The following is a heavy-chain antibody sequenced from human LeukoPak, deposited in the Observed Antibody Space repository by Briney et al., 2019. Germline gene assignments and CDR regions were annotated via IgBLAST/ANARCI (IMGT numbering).Heavy chain of an antibody. CDR1: QFTFSDYT. V-gene: IGHV3-21*01. D-gene: IGHD3-3*01. CDR3: ARYVYGVVTSFDY. CDR2: ISTRSDYI. Sequence: PGGSLRLSCGASQFTFSDYTMNWVRRAPGKGLEWMSSISTRSDYIYYAESVKGRFTISRDNAKNSLYLQMDSLRAEDTAVYYCARYVYGVVTSFDYWGQGTLVTVSS. J-gene: IGHJ4*02.